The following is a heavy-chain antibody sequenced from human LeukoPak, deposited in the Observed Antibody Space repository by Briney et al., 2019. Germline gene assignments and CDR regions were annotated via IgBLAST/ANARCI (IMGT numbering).Heavy chain of an antibody. Sequence: PSDPVSLTCTVSGGSISSYYWSWIRQPPRKGLEWIGYIDYSGSTNYNPSLKSRVTISVGTSKNQFSLKLTSVTAADTAVYYCARRRTTGLSGYMDVWGKGTTVTVS. CDR3: ARRRTTGLSGYMDV. D-gene: IGHD2-2*01. CDR2: IDYSGST. V-gene: IGHV4-59*08. CDR1: GGSISSYY. J-gene: IGHJ6*03.